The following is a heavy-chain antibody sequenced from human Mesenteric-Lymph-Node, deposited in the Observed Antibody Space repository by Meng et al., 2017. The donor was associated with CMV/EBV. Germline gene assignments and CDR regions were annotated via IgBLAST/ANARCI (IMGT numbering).Heavy chain of an antibody. Sequence: GGSLRLSCAASGFTFSIYDMSWVRQAPGKGLEWVSGISGGGGRVHYADSVKGRFTISRDNSNNTLYLEMKSLRAEDTAVYYCAKVRLVRYCSGGSCYFDYWGQGTLVTVSS. CDR2: ISGGGGRV. CDR1: GFTFSIYD. J-gene: IGHJ4*02. V-gene: IGHV3-23*01. D-gene: IGHD2-15*01. CDR3: AKVRLVRYCSGGSCYFDY.